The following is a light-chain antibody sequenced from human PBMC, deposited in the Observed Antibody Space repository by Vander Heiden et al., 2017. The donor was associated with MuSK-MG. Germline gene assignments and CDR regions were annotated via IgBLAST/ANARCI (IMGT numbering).Light chain of an antibody. CDR1: QDISNY. CDR2: DAS. CDR3: QQYDNLPLT. V-gene: IGKV1-33*01. J-gene: IGKJ4*01. Sequence: DIQMTQSPSSLSASVGDRVTITCQASQDISNYLNWYQQKPGKAPRLLIYDASNLDRGVPSRFSGGGYGTDFTFTISSLQPEDVATYYCQQYDNLPLTFGGGTNVXIK.